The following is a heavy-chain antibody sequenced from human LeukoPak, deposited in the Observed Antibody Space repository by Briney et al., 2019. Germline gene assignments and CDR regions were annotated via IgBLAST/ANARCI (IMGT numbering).Heavy chain of an antibody. CDR1: VSSFASYW. J-gene: IGHJ4*02. V-gene: IGHV5-51*01. CDR2: IYPGDSDT. D-gene: IGHD2-8*02. Sequence: GGPFQISGQGPVSSFASYWIGGVRRLPGKGLEWMGIIYPGDSDTRYNPSFQGQVTISADKSISTAYLQWSSLKASDTAMYYCARQRIPYCTGGTCPFDYWGRGTLVTVSS. CDR3: ARQRIPYCTGGTCPFDY.